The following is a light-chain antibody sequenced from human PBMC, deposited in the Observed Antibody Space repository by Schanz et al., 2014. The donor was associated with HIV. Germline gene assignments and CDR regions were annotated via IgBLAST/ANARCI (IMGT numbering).Light chain of an antibody. CDR1: QSINTY. CDR3: QQSYSTPRVT. J-gene: IGKJ3*01. CDR2: AAS. V-gene: IGKV1-39*01. Sequence: DIQMIQSPSSLSASVGDRGTITCRASQSINTYLNWYQLKLGKVPKLLIYAASSLQSGVPSRFSGSGSGTDFTLTISSLQPEDFATYYCQQSYSTPRVTFGPGTKVDIK.